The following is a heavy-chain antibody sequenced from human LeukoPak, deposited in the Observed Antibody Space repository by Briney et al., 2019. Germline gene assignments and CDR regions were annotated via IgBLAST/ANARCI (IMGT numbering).Heavy chain of an antibody. D-gene: IGHD4/OR15-4a*01. J-gene: IGHJ3*02. CDR1: GYTFTGYY. Sequence: ASVKVSCKASGYTFTGYYMHWVRQAPGQGLEWMGWINPNSGGTNYAQKFQGRVTMTRDTSISTAYMELSRLRSDDTAVYYCARGPPFDYFAFDIWGQGTMVTVSS. V-gene: IGHV1-2*02. CDR2: INPNSGGT. CDR3: ARGPPFDYFAFDI.